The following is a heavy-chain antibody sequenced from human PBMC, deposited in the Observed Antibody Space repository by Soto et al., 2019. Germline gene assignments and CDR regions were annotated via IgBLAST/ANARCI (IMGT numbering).Heavy chain of an antibody. CDR2: IKSKTDGGTT. D-gene: IGHD3-10*01. Sequence: PGGSLRLSCAASGFTFSNAWMSWVRQAPGKGLEWVGRIKSKTDGGTTDYAAPVKGRFTISRDDSKNTLYLQMNSLKTEDAAVYFCTTAGVPLWFGDTAFDPWGQGTLVTVSS. V-gene: IGHV3-15*01. CDR3: TTAGVPLWFGDTAFDP. J-gene: IGHJ5*02. CDR1: GFTFSNAW.